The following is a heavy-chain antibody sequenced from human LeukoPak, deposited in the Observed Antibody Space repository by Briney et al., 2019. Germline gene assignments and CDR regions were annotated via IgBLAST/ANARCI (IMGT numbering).Heavy chain of an antibody. J-gene: IGHJ4*02. CDR3: ARGGTTEYDY. V-gene: IGHV5-51*01. D-gene: IGHD1-1*01. Sequence: GESLKISCKGSGYSFTSYWIGWVRQMPGGGLEWMGIFYPGDSDTRYSPSFQGQVTFSADRSISTAYLQWSSLKASDTAVYYCARGGTTEYDYWGQGTLVTVSS. CDR2: FYPGDSDT. CDR1: GYSFTSYW.